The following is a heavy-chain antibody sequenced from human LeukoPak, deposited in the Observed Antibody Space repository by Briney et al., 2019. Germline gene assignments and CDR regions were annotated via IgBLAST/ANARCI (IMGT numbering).Heavy chain of an antibody. CDR1: GGSISSYY. J-gene: IGHJ4*02. V-gene: IGHV4-4*08. CDR2: VYTSGST. Sequence: SETLSLTCTVSGGSISSYYWSWIRQPPGKGLEWIGRVYTSGSTNYNPSLKSRVSISIATSKNQFSLKLSSVTAADTAVYYCASQYDYFDFWGQGTLVTVSP. CDR3: ASQYDYFDF.